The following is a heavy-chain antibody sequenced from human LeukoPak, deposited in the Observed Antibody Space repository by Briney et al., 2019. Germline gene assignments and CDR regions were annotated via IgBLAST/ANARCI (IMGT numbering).Heavy chain of an antibody. CDR1: GFTFSDYY. CDR3: ARSSSGYYLSFDY. CDR2: ISSSGNTT. D-gene: IGHD3-22*01. V-gene: IGHV3-11*04. Sequence: GGSLRLSCAASGFTFSDYYMSWIRQTPGKGLECVSYISSSGNTTYHADSVKGRFTISRDNAKNSLYMKMNSLRAEDTAVYYCARSSSGYYLSFDYWGQGTLVTVSS. J-gene: IGHJ4*02.